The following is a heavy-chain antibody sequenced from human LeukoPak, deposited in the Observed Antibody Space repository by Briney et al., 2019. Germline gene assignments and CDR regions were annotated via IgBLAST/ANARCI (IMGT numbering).Heavy chain of an antibody. D-gene: IGHD3-22*01. V-gene: IGHV4-34*01. CDR3: ALLPRVYYYDSSGYSARHKKYYFDY. J-gene: IGHJ4*02. CDR1: GGSFSSYY. Sequence: SETLSLTCAVYGGSFSSYYWSWIRQPPGKGLEWIGEINHSGSTNYNPSLKSRVTISVDTSKNQFSLKLSSVTAADTAVYYCALLPRVYYYDSSGYSARHKKYYFDYWGQGTLVTVSS. CDR2: INHSGST.